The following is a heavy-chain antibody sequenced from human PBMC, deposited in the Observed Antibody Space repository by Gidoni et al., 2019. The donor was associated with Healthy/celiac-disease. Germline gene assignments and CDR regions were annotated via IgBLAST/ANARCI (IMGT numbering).Heavy chain of an antibody. Sequence: QVQLVQSGAEVTKPGDSVTVSCKASGYPFTSYSMHWVRQAPGQRLEGMGWINAGNGNTKYSQKFQGRVTIARDTSASTAYMELSSLRSEDTAVDYCARSCRAYCGGDCYSPFDYWGQGTLVTVSS. CDR1: GYPFTSYS. CDR3: ARSCRAYCGGDCYSPFDY. J-gene: IGHJ4*02. D-gene: IGHD2-21*01. V-gene: IGHV1-3*01. CDR2: INAGNGNT.